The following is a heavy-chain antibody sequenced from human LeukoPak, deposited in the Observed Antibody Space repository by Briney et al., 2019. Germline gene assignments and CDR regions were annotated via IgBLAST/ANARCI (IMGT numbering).Heavy chain of an antibody. CDR2: INRSGST. Sequence: SETLSLTCAVYGGSFSGYYWSWIRQPPGKGLEWIGEINRSGSTNYNPSLKSRVTISVDTSKNQFSLKLRSVTAADTAAYYCVVLFRRGSGSYYIDYWGQGTLVTVSS. CDR1: GGSFSGYY. J-gene: IGHJ4*02. CDR3: VVLFRRGSGSYYIDY. D-gene: IGHD3-10*01. V-gene: IGHV4-34*01.